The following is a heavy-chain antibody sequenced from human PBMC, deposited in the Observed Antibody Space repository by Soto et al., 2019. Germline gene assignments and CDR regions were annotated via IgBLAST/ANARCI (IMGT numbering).Heavy chain of an antibody. CDR2: ISSSSSYI. Sequence: EVQLVESGGGLVKPGGSLRLSCAASGFTFSSYSMNWVRQAPGKGLEWVSSISSSSSYIYYADSVKGRFTISRDNAKNSLYLQMNSLRAEDTAVYYCARTPWFGELRNDYYGMDVWGQGTTVTVSS. J-gene: IGHJ6*02. D-gene: IGHD3-10*01. V-gene: IGHV3-21*01. CDR1: GFTFSSYS. CDR3: ARTPWFGELRNDYYGMDV.